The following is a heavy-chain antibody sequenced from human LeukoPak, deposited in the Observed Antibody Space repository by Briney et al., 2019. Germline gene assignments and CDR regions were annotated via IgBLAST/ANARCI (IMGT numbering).Heavy chain of an antibody. CDR3: ARHSGSSFYYFDY. Sequence: PSETLSLTCAVYGGSISSYYWSWIRQPPGKGLEWIGYIYYSGSTNYNPSLKSRVTISVDTSKNQFSLKLSSVTAADTAVYYCARHSGSSFYYFDYWGQGTLVTVSS. J-gene: IGHJ4*02. V-gene: IGHV4-59*08. CDR1: GGSISSYY. CDR2: IYYSGST. D-gene: IGHD1-26*01.